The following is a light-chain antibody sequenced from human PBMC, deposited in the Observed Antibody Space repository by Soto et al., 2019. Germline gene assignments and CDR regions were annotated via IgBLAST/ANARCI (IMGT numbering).Light chain of an antibody. V-gene: IGKV1-5*03. J-gene: IGKJ1*01. CDR3: QQYNIDWT. CDR1: QGVNIW. CDR2: LAS. Sequence: DIPMTQSPSTLSASVGDRVTITCRASQGVNIWLAWYQQKPGKAPKLLISLASRLESGVPPRFSGSGSGTEFTLTISSLQPDDFATYYCQQYNIDWTFGQGTKVEVK.